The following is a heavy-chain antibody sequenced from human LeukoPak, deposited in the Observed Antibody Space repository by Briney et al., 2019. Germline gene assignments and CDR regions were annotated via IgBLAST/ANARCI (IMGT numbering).Heavy chain of an antibody. J-gene: IGHJ4*02. D-gene: IGHD3-16*01. CDR3: ARQLGVGVWALDR. CDR1: GDSITTEYYW. Sequence: SETLSLTCDVSGDSITTEYYWWGWLRQPPGKGLEWIAIIFYTGKIHDNPSLRNRISMSVDTSKDQFSLRLSAVTAADAAVYYCARQLGVGVWALDRWGQGTLVTVSS. V-gene: IGHV4-39*01. CDR2: IFYTGKI.